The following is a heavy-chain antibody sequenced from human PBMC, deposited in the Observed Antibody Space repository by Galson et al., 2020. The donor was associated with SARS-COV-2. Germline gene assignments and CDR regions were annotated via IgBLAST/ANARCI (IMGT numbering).Heavy chain of an antibody. V-gene: IGHV3-30*04. D-gene: IGHD1-26*01. CDR1: GFTFSSYA. CDR2: ISYDGSNK. J-gene: IGHJ4*02. Sequence: GGSLRLSCAASGFTFSSYAMHWVRQAPGKGLEWVAVISYDGSNKYYADSVKGRFTISRDNSKNTLYLQMNSLRAEDTAVYYCARDGRGSYYTPVDDWGQGALVTVSS. CDR3: ARDGRGSYYTPVDD.